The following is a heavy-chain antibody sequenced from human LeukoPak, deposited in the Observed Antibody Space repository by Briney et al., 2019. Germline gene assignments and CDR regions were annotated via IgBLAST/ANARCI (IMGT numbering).Heavy chain of an antibody. CDR2: IHTSGST. Sequence: SETLSLTCTVSGDSISNYYWSWIRQTPGKGLEWLGYIHTSGSTYYTPSLKSRVTISVDTSKNQFSLKLSSVAAADTAVYFCARGYYDTSAYSNPFDFWGQGALVTVSS. CDR1: GDSISNYY. V-gene: IGHV4-4*09. CDR3: ARGYYDTSAYSNPFDF. J-gene: IGHJ4*02. D-gene: IGHD3-22*01.